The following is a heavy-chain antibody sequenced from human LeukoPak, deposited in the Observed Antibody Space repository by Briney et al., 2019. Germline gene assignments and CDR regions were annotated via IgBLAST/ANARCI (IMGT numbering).Heavy chain of an antibody. CDR3: ARDGDDSSGYYGDY. Sequence: GGSLRLSCAASGFTFSSYWMSWVRQAPGKGLEWVANIRQDGSDEFYVDSVKGRFTISRDNAKNSLYLQMNSLRAEDTAVYYCARDGDDSSGYYGDYWGQGTLVTVSS. V-gene: IGHV3-7*01. J-gene: IGHJ4*02. D-gene: IGHD3-22*01. CDR1: GFTFSSYW. CDR2: IRQDGSDE.